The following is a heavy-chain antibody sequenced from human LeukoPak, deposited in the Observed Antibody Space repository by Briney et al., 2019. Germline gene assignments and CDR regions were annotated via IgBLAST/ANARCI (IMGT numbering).Heavy chain of an antibody. CDR1: GFTVSSYA. CDR2: ISGSGGYT. V-gene: IGHV3-23*01. D-gene: IGHD6-13*01. J-gene: IGHJ4*02. CDR3: AKGDGRAAAAHEFYFDY. Sequence: GGSLRLSCAASGFTVSSYAMSWVRQAPGKGLEWVSTISGSGGYTYYADSVKGRFTISRDNSKNTLYLQMNSLRAEDTAVYYCAKGDGRAAAAHEFYFDYWGQGTLVTVSS.